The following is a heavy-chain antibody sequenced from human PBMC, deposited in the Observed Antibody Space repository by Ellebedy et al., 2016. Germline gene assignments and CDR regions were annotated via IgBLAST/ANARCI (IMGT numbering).Heavy chain of an antibody. CDR1: GFTFTSYS. CDR3: TRGGLHNSFDV. V-gene: IGHV3-48*02. J-gene: IGHJ3*01. Sequence: GGSLRLXCIVSGFTFTSYSMKWVRQTPGKGLEWVSYISPSSGSTIYYADSVKGRFTISRDNGKNSVYLQMNSLRDDDTAVYYCTRGGLHNSFDVWGQGTVVTVSS. D-gene: IGHD4-11*01. CDR2: ISPSSGSTI.